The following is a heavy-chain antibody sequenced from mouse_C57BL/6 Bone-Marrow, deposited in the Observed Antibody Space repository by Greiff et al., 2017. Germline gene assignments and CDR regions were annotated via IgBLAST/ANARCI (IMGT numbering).Heavy chain of an antibody. Sequence: QVQLQQPGAELVKPGASVKMSCKASGYTFTSYWITWVKQRPGQGLEWLGDIYPGSGSTNYNETFKSKATLTVATSSSTASMQLSSLTSEDTAVYYCAVDSSGYDFDYWGQGTTLTVSS. CDR2: IYPGSGST. CDR1: GYTFTSYW. V-gene: IGHV1-55*01. CDR3: AVDSSGYDFDY. D-gene: IGHD3-2*02. J-gene: IGHJ2*01.